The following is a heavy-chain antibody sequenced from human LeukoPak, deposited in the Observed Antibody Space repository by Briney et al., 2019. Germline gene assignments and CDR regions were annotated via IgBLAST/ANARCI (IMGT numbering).Heavy chain of an antibody. V-gene: IGHV3-23*01. D-gene: IGHD3-9*01. CDR2: IVGSGGTT. CDR3: GRDLDWGAFDH. J-gene: IGHJ4*02. Sequence: GGSLRLSCAASGFIFSTYGMDWVRQAPGKGLEWVSGIVGSGGTTYYADSVKGRFTISRDNSKNALYLQMNSLRAEDTAVYYCGRDLDWGAFDHWGQGTLVTVSS. CDR1: GFIFSTYG.